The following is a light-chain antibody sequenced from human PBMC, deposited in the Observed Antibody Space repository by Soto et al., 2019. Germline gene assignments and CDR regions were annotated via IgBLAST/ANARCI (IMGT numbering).Light chain of an antibody. CDR1: QTISSS. Sequence: IQMTQTPSSLSASVGDRVTITCRAGQTISSSLNWYQQKPGGAPKLLIYAASSLQSGVPSRFSGSGSGTDFTLTISSLQPEDFARYYCQQSDIPPYTFGQGGLLEIK. J-gene: IGKJ5*01. CDR3: QQSDIPPYT. V-gene: IGKV1-39*01. CDR2: AAS.